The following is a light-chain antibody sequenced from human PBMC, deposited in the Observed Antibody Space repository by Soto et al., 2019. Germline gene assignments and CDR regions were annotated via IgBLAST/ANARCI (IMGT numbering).Light chain of an antibody. V-gene: IGLV2-8*01. CDR2: EVT. CDR3: SSYGSINNSNYV. Sequence: QSALTQPPSASGSPGQSVTISCTGTSSDIGTYNYVSWYQQHPGKAPKLIISEVTKRPSGVPDRFSGSKSGNTASLTVSGLQPEYEADYYCSSYGSINNSNYVFGTGTKVTVL. CDR1: SSDIGTYNY. J-gene: IGLJ1*01.